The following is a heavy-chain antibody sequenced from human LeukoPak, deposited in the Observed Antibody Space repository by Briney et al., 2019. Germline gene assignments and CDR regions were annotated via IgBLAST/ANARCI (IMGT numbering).Heavy chain of an antibody. CDR1: GGSISSYY. CDR3: ARILITMIVVPDAFDI. V-gene: IGHV4-39*01. CDR2: IYYSGST. D-gene: IGHD3-22*01. J-gene: IGHJ3*02. Sequence: PSETLSLTCTVSGGSISSYYWGWIRQPPGKGLEWIGSIYYSGSTYYNPSLKSRVTISVDTSKNQFSLKLSSVTAADTAVYYCARILITMIVVPDAFDIWGQGTMVTVSS.